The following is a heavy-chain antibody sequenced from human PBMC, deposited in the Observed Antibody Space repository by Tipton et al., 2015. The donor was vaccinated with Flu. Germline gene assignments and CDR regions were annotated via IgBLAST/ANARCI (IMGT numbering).Heavy chain of an antibody. Sequence: SLRLSCTTSGFTFGDYAMSWVRQAPGKGLEWVGLIRSKTYGGTTEYAASVKGRFSISRDDSRGVAYLQMNSLRADDTAVYYCAREGGYCNSATCYKYFQHWGQGTLVTVYS. D-gene: IGHD2-2*02. CDR1: GFTFGDYA. V-gene: IGHV3-49*04. CDR3: AREGGYCNSATCYKYFQH. J-gene: IGHJ1*01. CDR2: IRSKTYGGTT.